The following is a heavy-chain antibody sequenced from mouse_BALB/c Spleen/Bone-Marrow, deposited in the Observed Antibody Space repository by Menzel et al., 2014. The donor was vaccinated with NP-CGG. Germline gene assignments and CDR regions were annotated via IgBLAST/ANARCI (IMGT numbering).Heavy chain of an antibody. Sequence: VQLKQSGGGLVQPGGSLKLSCAASGFPFSSYTMSWVRQTPEKRLEWVAFITNGGGSTYYPDTLKGRFTISRDDAKNTLYLQMSSLKSEYTAMYYCATLTGTSYWGQGTLVTVSA. CDR1: GFPFSSYT. CDR2: ITNGGGST. D-gene: IGHD4-1*01. CDR3: ATLTGTSY. J-gene: IGHJ3*01. V-gene: IGHV5-12-2*01.